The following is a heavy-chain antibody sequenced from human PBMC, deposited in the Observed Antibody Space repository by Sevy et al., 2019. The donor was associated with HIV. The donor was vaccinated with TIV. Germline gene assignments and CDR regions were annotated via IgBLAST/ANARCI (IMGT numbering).Heavy chain of an antibody. CDR1: GFTFSKYS. J-gene: IGHJ4*02. CDR3: AREGCTKPHDY. V-gene: IGHV3-23*01. Sequence: GGSLRLSCAASGFTFSKYSMSWVRQPPGKGLEWVSTLSFGCGEINYADSVKGRFTISRDNSKSSVYLQMNNRRPEATAVYYCAREGCTKPHDYGGQGTLVTVSS. CDR2: LSFGCGEI. D-gene: IGHD2-8*01.